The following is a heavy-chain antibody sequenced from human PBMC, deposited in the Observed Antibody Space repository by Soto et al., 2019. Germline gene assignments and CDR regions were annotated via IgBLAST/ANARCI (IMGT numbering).Heavy chain of an antibody. CDR1: GFTFSSYG. Sequence: PGGSLRLSCAASGFTFSSYGMHWVRQAPGKGLEWVAVISYDGSNKYYADSVKGRFTISRDNSKNMLYLQMNSLRAEDTAVFYCAKAGYSYGSYYYYGMDVWGQGTTVTVSS. CDR3: AKAGYSYGSYYYYGMDV. CDR2: ISYDGSNK. D-gene: IGHD5-18*01. V-gene: IGHV3-30*18. J-gene: IGHJ6*02.